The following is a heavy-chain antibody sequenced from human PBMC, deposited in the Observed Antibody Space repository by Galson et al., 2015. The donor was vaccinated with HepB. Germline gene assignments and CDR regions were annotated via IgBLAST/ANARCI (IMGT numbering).Heavy chain of an antibody. J-gene: IGHJ3*02. CDR2: ITGSSHII. Sequence: SLRLSCAASGFTFSTYTMNWVRQAPGRGLEWLAYITGSSHIIYYADSVKGRFTASRDNAKNSLYLQINSLRAEDSAVYYCARDGPAVTLHTDAFDIWGQGTVVTVSS. V-gene: IGHV3-48*01. CDR1: GFTFSTYT. D-gene: IGHD2-2*01. CDR3: ARDGPAVTLHTDAFDI.